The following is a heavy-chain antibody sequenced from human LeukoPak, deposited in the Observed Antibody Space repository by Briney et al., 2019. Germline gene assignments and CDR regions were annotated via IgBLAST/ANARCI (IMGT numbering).Heavy chain of an antibody. CDR1: GFTFRNHD. CDR2: IWYDGSNK. D-gene: IGHD2-2*01. V-gene: IGHV3-33*01. Sequence: GGSLTLSCAASGFTFRNHDMYGVRQAPGKGLEWATTIWYDGSNKYYADSVKGRFTISRDKYSHTLYLKRNSLRAEDTAVYYCDRDSENQQCDYCGQGTLVTVSS. J-gene: IGHJ4*02. CDR3: DRDSENQQCDY.